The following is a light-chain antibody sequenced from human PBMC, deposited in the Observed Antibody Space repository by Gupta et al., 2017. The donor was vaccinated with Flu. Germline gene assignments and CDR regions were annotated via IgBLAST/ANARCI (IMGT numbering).Light chain of an antibody. CDR1: QSLVRSDGNTY. CDR3: MRATHRPT. Sequence: PVTLGQPTSISCRSSQSLVRSDGNTYLSWFQQRPGQSPRRLIYQVSNRDSGVPDRFSGSGSGTDFTVKISRVEAEDAGVYYCMRATHRPTFGQGTKLEIK. CDR2: QVS. J-gene: IGKJ2*01. V-gene: IGKV2-30*02.